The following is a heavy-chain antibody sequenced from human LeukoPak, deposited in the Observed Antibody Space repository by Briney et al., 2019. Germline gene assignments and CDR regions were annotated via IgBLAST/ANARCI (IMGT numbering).Heavy chain of an antibody. CDR2: IYTSGIT. J-gene: IGHJ5*02. V-gene: IGHV4-61*02. CDR1: GGSITSSSYY. Sequence: SETLSLTCTVSGGSITSSSYYWSWIRQPAGKGLEWIGRIYTSGITSYNPSLKSRVTISVDTSKNQFSLRLSSVTAADTAVYYCARESRPVQRATSTPGHWFAPWAQGTLVTVPS. D-gene: IGHD5-24*01. CDR3: ARESRPVQRATSTPGHWFAP.